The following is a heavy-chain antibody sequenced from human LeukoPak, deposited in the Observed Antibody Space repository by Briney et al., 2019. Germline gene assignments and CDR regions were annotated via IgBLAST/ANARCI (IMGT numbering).Heavy chain of an antibody. CDR3: TREKEAYNFGLAYYYYMDV. CDR2: IGSGAKSYAT. CDR1: GSTFSGSA. V-gene: IGHV3-73*01. D-gene: IGHD5-18*01. J-gene: IGHJ6*03. Sequence: GGSLRLSCAASGSTFSGSAMHWVRQAPGKGLEWVGQIGSGAKSYATAYAASVKGRFTISRDDSKNTAYLQMNSLQTEDTAVYYCTREKEAYNFGLAYYYYMDVWGKGTTVTVSS.